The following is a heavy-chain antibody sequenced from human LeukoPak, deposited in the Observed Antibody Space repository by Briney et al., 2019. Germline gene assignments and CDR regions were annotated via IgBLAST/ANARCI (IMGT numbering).Heavy chain of an antibody. CDR3: ARDVVRGASDY. CDR2: MNPNSGNT. CDR1: GYTFTSYD. D-gene: IGHD3-10*01. J-gene: IGHJ4*02. Sequence: ASVKVSCKASGYTFTSYDINLVRQATGQGLEWMGWMNPNSGNTGYAQKFQGRVTITRNTSISTAYMELSSLRSEDTAVYYCARDVVRGASDYWGQGTLVTVSS. V-gene: IGHV1-8*03.